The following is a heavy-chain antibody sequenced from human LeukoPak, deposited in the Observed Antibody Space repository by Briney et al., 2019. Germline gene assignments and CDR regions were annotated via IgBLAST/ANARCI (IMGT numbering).Heavy chain of an antibody. J-gene: IGHJ4*02. CDR3: AKRKDGYGSIDY. Sequence: GGSLRLSCAASGFTFSSYAMSWVRQAPGKGLEWVSAISGSGGSTYYADSVKGRFTISRDNSKNTLYLQMNSLRAADTAVYFCAKRKDGYGSIDYWGQGTLVTVSS. CDR2: ISGSGGST. CDR1: GFTFSSYA. D-gene: IGHD3-10*01. V-gene: IGHV3-23*01.